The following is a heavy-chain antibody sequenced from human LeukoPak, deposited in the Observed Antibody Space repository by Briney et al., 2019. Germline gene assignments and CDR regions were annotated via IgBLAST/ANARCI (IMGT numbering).Heavy chain of an antibody. J-gene: IGHJ2*01. CDR3: ARDANMVRGVIGWYFDL. CDR1: GGSITSHS. Sequence: SETLPLTCNVSGGSITSHSWNWIRQSPGKGLEWIGYSYYSGTTNYSPSLKSRVTISLDKSKNQFSLKLSSVTAADTAVYYCARDANMVRGVIGWYFDLWGRGTLVTVSS. CDR2: SYYSGTT. V-gene: IGHV4-59*11. D-gene: IGHD3-10*01.